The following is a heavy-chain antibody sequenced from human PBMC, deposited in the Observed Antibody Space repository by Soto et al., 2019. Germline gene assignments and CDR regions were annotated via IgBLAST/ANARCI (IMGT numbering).Heavy chain of an antibody. CDR1: GFTFDDYT. J-gene: IGHJ4*02. CDR3: AKDIKGYNYGTGVDY. D-gene: IGHD5-18*01. Sequence: PGGSLRLSCAASGFTFDDYTMHWVRQAPGKGLEWVSLISWDGGSTYYADSVKGRFTISRDNSKNSLYLQMNSLRTEDTALYYCAKDIKGYNYGTGVDYWGQGTLVTVSS. CDR2: ISWDGGST. V-gene: IGHV3-43*01.